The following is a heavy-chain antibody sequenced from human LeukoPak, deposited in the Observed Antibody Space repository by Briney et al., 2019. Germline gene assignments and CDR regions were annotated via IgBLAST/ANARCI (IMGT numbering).Heavy chain of an antibody. J-gene: IGHJ4*02. CDR1: GYTFTSYD. Sequence: GASVTVSCKASGYTFTSYDINWVRQATGQGLEWLGWMNPNSGDTGYVQKFQGRITMTRSPSISTAYMELSSLGSEDTAVYYCTRSGFGGGVSFDYWGKGTPVTVSS. D-gene: IGHD3-16*01. CDR2: MNPNSGDT. CDR3: TRSGFGGGVSFDY. V-gene: IGHV1-8*01.